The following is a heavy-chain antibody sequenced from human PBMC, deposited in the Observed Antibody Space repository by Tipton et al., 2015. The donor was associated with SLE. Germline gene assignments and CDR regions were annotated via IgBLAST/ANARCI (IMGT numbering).Heavy chain of an antibody. Sequence: QLVQSGPEVKKPGTSVKVSCKASGFIFTSSAMQWVRQARGQRLEWIGWIVVGSGNTNYAQKFQERVTITRDMSTTTAYMELSSLRSDDTDLYYCAALPRVSGSYGDSWGQGTLVTVSS. CDR1: GFIFTSSA. J-gene: IGHJ4*02. CDR3: AALPRVSGSYGDS. D-gene: IGHD3-16*01. V-gene: IGHV1-58*02. CDR2: IVVGSGNT.